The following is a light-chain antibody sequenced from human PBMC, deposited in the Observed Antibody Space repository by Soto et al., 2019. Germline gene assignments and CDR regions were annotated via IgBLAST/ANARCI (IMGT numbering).Light chain of an antibody. V-gene: IGLV1-44*01. CDR2: NND. Sequence: QSVLTQPPSASGTPGHRVTISCSGSGSNFGSNTVNWYQHLPGTAPKLLIYNNDQRPSGVPDRFSGSKSGTSASLAISGLQSDDEADYYCAAWDDRLKGYAFGTGTKLTVL. CDR1: GSNFGSNT. CDR3: AAWDDRLKGYA. J-gene: IGLJ1*01.